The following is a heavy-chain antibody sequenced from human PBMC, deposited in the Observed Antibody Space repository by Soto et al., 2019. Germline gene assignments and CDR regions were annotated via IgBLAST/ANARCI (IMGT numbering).Heavy chain of an antibody. D-gene: IGHD3-3*01. V-gene: IGHV4-59*01. CDR1: GGSISGYH. CDR2: IYYSGST. J-gene: IGHJ4*02. Sequence: SETLSLTCTVSGGSISGYHWSWIRQPPGKGLEWIGYIYYSGSTNYNPSLKSRVTISVDTSKNQFSLKLSSVTAADTAVYYCARTNPYYDFWSGYSYYFDYWGQGTLVTVSS. CDR3: ARTNPYYDFWSGYSYYFDY.